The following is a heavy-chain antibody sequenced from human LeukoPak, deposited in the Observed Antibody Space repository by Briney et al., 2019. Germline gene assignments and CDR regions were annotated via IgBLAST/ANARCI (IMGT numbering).Heavy chain of an antibody. Sequence: ASVKVSCKVSGYTLTELSMHWVRQAPGKGLEWMGGFDPEDGETIYAQKFQGRVTMTEDTSTDTAYMELSSLRSEDTAVYYCATLGGKKIAAAGTNDYWGQGTLVTVSS. D-gene: IGHD6-13*01. J-gene: IGHJ4*02. CDR3: ATLGGKKIAAAGTNDY. CDR1: GYTLTELS. CDR2: FDPEDGET. V-gene: IGHV1-24*01.